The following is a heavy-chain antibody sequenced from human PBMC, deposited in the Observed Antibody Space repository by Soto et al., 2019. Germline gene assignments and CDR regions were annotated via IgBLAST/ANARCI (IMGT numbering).Heavy chain of an antibody. Sequence: EVQLLESGGGLVQPGGSLRLSCAAPGFTFSSYAMSWVRQAPGRGVEWVSAISVSSGMTYYAVSVKGRFTISRDNSTNTLYLQMNSLRAEDTAVYYCAKVKRGGVVVVTPNLVIAWGQGTLVTVSS. CDR2: ISVSSGMT. CDR3: AKVKRGGVVVVTPNLVIA. V-gene: IGHV3-23*01. CDR1: GFTFSSYA. J-gene: IGHJ5*02. D-gene: IGHD2-15*01.